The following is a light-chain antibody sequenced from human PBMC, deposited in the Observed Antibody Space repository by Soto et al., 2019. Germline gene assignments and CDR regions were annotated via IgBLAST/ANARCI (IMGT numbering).Light chain of an antibody. CDR3: QQSYRTPLT. J-gene: IGKJ4*01. V-gene: IGKV1-39*01. Sequence: DIQMTQFPSSLSASVGDRVTITCRASETISDYLNWYQHKPGTAPKLLIFAASSLQSGVPSRFSGGGSGTNLTLTITSLQPEDFVTYYCQQSYRTPLTFGGGTKVEIQ. CDR2: AAS. CDR1: ETISDY.